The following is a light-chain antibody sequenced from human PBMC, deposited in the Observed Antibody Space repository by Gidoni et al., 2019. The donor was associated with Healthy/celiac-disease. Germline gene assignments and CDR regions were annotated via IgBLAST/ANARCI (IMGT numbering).Light chain of an antibody. V-gene: IGKV3-15*01. CDR3: KQYNHWPGT. CDR1: QRVSSN. CDR2: GGS. J-gene: IGKJ1*01. Sequence: EIVMTQSPATLSVSPGETATLSCRASQRVSSNLAWYQQKPGQAPRLLIYGGSTRASGIPARFSGSGSGTEFTLTISSLQSEDFAVYYCKQYNHWPGTFGPGTKVEIK.